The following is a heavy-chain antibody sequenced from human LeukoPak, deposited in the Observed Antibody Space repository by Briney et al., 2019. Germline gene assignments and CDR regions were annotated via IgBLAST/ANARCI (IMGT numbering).Heavy chain of an antibody. CDR2: IIPIFGIA. V-gene: IGHV1-69*04. Sequence: SVTVSCTASGGTFSSYAISWVRQAPGQGREWMGKIIPIFGIANYAQKFQGRVTITADKSTSTAYMELSSLRSEDTAVYYCAAQNSSSSYYYYGMDVWGQGTTVTVSS. CDR3: AAQNSSSSYYYYGMDV. CDR1: GGTFSSYA. J-gene: IGHJ6*02. D-gene: IGHD6-6*01.